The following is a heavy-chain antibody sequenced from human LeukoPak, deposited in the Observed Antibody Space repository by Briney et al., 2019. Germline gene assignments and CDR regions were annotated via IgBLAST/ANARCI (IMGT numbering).Heavy chain of an antibody. D-gene: IGHD3-3*01. CDR2: IYSGGYA. CDR1: GFTVNNNY. CDR3: ARNVGEFWSTYYKGFFAY. J-gene: IGHJ4*02. V-gene: IGHV3-66*02. Sequence: PGGSLRLSCAASGFTVNNNYMSGVRQAPGKGLEWVSIIYSGGYAYYADSVRGRFTISRDDSKNTLYLQMNSLRPEDTAVYYCARNVGEFWSTYYKGFFAYWGQGTLVTVSS.